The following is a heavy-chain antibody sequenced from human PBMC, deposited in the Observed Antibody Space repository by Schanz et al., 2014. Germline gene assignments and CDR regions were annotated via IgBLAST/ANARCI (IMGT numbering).Heavy chain of an antibody. Sequence: QVQLVQSGAEVKKPGASVRVSCKASGYTFTGYYMNWVRQAPGQGLEWMGWINPNSGGTDYAQKFQGRVTMTSDTSISTAYMVLSRLRSDDTAVYYCARRADYDGSGSYLFGNWFDPWGQGTLVTVSS. CDR1: GYTFTGYY. V-gene: IGHV1-2*02. D-gene: IGHD3-10*01. J-gene: IGHJ5*02. CDR3: ARRADYDGSGSYLFGNWFDP. CDR2: INPNSGGT.